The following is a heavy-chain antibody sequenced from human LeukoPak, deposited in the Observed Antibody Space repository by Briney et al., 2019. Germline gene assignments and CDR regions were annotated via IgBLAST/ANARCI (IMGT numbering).Heavy chain of an antibody. D-gene: IGHD2-15*01. V-gene: IGHV4-34*01. J-gene: IGHJ4*02. CDR1: GFTFSSFW. Sequence: GSLRLSCAASGFTFSSFWMSWIRQPPGKGLEWIGEINHSGSTNYNPSLKSRVTISVDTSKNQFSLKLSSVTAADTAVYYCGRKAGDCGGGSCYSIDYWGQGTLVTVSS. CDR2: INHSGST. CDR3: GRKAGDCGGGSCYSIDY.